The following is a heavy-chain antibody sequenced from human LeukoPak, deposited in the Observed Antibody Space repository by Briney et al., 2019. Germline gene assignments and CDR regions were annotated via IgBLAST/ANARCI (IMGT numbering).Heavy chain of an antibody. D-gene: IGHD2-15*01. V-gene: IGHV3-20*04. CDR2: INWNGGST. CDR1: GFTFDDHG. CDR3: ARVLRYCSGGNCYSGGLGYMDV. J-gene: IGHJ6*03. Sequence: GGSLRLSCAASGFTFDDHGMSWVRQAPGKGLEWVSGINWNGGSTGYAESVKGRFTISRDNAKNSLFLQMNSLRAEDTAVYYCARVLRYCSGGNCYSGGLGYMDVWGKGTTVTISS.